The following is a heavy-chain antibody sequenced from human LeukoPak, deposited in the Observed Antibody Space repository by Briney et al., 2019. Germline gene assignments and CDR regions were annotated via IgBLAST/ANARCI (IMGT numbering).Heavy chain of an antibody. CDR3: ARGRWYDFWSGHPPYYFDY. CDR1: GGSFSGYY. CDR2: INHSGST. V-gene: IGHV4-34*01. J-gene: IGHJ4*02. D-gene: IGHD3-3*01. Sequence: SETLSLTCAVYGGSFSGYYWNWIRQPPGKGLEWIGEINHSGSTNYNPSLKSRVTISVDTSKNQFSLKLSSVTAADTAVYYCARGRWYDFWSGHPPYYFDYWGQGTLVTVSS.